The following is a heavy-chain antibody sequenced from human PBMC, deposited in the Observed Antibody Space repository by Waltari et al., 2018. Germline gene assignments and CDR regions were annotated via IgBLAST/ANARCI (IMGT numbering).Heavy chain of an antibody. V-gene: IGHV1-69*18. CDR3: ARDKTPSAAAATYWYFDL. CDR1: GGTFSSYA. Sequence: QVQLVQSGAEVKKPGSSVKVSCKASGGTFSSYAISWVGQAPGQGLEWVGRIIPIFGTANDEQKFRGRVTITADESTSTAYMELSSLRSEDTAVYYCARDKTPSAAAATYWYFDLWGRGTLVTVAS. D-gene: IGHD6-13*01. J-gene: IGHJ2*01. CDR2: IIPIFGTA.